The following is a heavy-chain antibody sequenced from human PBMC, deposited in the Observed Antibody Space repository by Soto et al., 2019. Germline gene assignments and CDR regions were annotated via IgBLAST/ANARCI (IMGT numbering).Heavy chain of an antibody. CDR2: VHHSWGS. V-gene: IGHV4-59*08. Sequence: QVQLQESGPGLVKPSETMSLSCTVSGGSISSYYWSWFRQSPGKRMEWIGYVHHSWGSSYNPSLRSRVAISLATSESQLSLTVTSVPAPDTAVYYCARQGFGPLHGLVDVWGQGTTVIVST. D-gene: IGHD3-10*01. CDR1: GGSISSYY. CDR3: ARQGFGPLHGLVDV. J-gene: IGHJ6*01.